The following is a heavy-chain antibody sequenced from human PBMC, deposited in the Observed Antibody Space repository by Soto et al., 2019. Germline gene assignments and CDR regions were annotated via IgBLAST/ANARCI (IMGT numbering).Heavy chain of an antibody. V-gene: IGHV3-48*02. J-gene: IGHJ4*02. D-gene: IGHD5-12*01. Sequence: GGSLRLSCASSGFTFSSCSMNWVRQAPGKGLEWVSFISGSGDTKYYADSVKGRFTISRDNAKNSLYLQMSSLRDEDTAVYYCAKAQRGYSGYDLYYFDYWGQGTLVTVSS. CDR3: AKAQRGYSGYDLYYFDY. CDR2: ISGSGDTK. CDR1: GFTFSSCS.